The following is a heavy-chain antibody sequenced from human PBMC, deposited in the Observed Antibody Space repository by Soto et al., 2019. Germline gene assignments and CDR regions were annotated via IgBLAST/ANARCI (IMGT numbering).Heavy chain of an antibody. V-gene: IGHV1-69*01. Sequence: QVQLVQSGAEVKKPGSSVKVSCKASGGTLSSYAITWVRKAPGQGREWMGWIIPIFGTANYAQKFQGRVTITDDQSTSTAYLELSSLRSEDTAVYYCARNTYGGGAYYYYGMDVWGQGTTVTVSS. D-gene: IGHD4-17*01. CDR1: GGTLSSYA. J-gene: IGHJ6*01. CDR3: ARNTYGGGAYYYYGMDV. CDR2: IIPIFGTA.